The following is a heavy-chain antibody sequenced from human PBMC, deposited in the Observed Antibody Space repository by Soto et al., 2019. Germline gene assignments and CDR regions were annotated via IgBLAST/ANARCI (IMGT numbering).Heavy chain of an antibody. CDR3: ARGRSSSLDY. CDR1: GGSFSGYY. D-gene: IGHD6-13*01. Sequence: QVQLQQWGAGLLKPSETLSLTCAVYGGSFSGYYWSWIRQPPGKGLEWIGESNHSGSTNYNPSLKSRGTISVDTSKNQFSLKLSSVTAADTAVYYCARGRSSSLDYWGQGTLVTVSS. CDR2: SNHSGST. J-gene: IGHJ4*02. V-gene: IGHV4-34*01.